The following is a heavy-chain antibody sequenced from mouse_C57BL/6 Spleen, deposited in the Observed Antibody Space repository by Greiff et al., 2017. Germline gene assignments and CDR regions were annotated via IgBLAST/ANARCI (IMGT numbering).Heavy chain of an antibody. V-gene: IGHV1-15*01. D-gene: IGHD2-3*01. J-gene: IGHJ3*01. CDR1: GYTFTDYE. CDR3: TTFDGYYPAWFAC. CDR2: IDPETGGT. Sequence: QVQLQQSGAELVRPGASVTLSCKASGYTFTDYEMHWVKQTPVHGLEWIGAIDPETGGTAYNQKFKGKAILTADKSSSTAYIELLSLTSEDSSVYYCTTFDGYYPAWFACWGQGTLVTVS.